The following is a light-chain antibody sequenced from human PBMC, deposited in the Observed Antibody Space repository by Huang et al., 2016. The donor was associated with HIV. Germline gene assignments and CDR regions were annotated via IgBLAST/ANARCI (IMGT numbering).Light chain of an antibody. Sequence: EIVMTQSPATLSVSPGETVTLSCRASQNINTHLAWYQQKPGQSPMLLIYGAASKTAGTPGKFIGSGSGTDFTLTIDNVQSEDFAVYYCQQSQDWPPYTFGQGTKLDLK. J-gene: IGKJ2*01. CDR1: QNINTH. CDR3: QQSQDWPPYT. V-gene: IGKV3D-15*01. CDR2: GAA.